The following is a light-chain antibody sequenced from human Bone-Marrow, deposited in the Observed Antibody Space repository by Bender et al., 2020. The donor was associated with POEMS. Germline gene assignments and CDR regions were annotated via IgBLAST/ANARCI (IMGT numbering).Light chain of an antibody. CDR2: EVS. CDR3: SSYTSSRTWV. CDR1: SSDVGTYYR. Sequence: QSVLTQPPSASGTPGQRVTISCTGTSSDVGTYYRVSWYQQSPGTAPKLMVYEVSNRPSGVPHRFSGSKSGNTASLTISGLQSEDEATYYCSSYTSSRTWVFGGGTKLTVL. J-gene: IGLJ3*02. V-gene: IGLV2-18*02.